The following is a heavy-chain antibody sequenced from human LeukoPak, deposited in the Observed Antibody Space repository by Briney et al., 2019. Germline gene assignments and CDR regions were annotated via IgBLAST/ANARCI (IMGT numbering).Heavy chain of an antibody. CDR1: DDSITMYY. CDR3: ARDKRVAAAGNYYYYMDV. V-gene: IGHV4-59*12. CDR2: VDHTGST. Sequence: SETLSLTCSVSDDSITMYYWTWIRQPPGKGLEWIGYVDHTGSTNFNPSLNGRVSISRDTTNNLFSLKLSSVTAADTAVYYCARDKRVAAAGNYYYYMDVWGKGTTVTVSS. D-gene: IGHD6-13*01. J-gene: IGHJ6*03.